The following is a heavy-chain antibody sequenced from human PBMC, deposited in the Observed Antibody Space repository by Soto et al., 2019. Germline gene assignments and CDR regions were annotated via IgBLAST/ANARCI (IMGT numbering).Heavy chain of an antibody. D-gene: IGHD2-2*02. CDR3: AKSPNFYCSSPNCYKYYFDH. CDR2: ISYDGSEK. Sequence: GGSLRLSCAASGFTFNTYGMHWVRQAPGKGLEWVAVISYDGSEKYYVDSVKGRLTISKDNSKNTLYLQMNSLRPEDTAVYYCAKSPNFYCSSPNCYKYYFDHWGQGTRVTVSS. CDR1: GFTFNTYG. V-gene: IGHV3-30*18. J-gene: IGHJ4*02.